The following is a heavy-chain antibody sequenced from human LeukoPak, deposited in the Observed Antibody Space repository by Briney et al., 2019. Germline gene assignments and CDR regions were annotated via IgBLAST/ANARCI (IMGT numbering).Heavy chain of an antibody. D-gene: IGHD4-23*01. CDR1: GFTFRNYH. CDR2: ISGSGSHK. CDR3: ARGFLGGNPWDYGMDV. V-gene: IGHV3-21*01. Sequence: GGSLRLSCAGAGFTFRNYHMFWVRQAPGKGLEWVSSISGSGSHKDYADSVKGRFAISRDNAKNSMSLQMNNQRAEDTAVYYCARGFLGGNPWDYGMDVWGQGTRVTVSS. J-gene: IGHJ6*02.